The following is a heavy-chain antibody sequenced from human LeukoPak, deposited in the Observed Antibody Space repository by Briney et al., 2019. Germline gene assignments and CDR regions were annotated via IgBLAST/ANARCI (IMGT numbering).Heavy chain of an antibody. D-gene: IGHD5-18*01. CDR1: GGSFSGYY. J-gene: IGHJ5*02. CDR2: INHSGST. V-gene: IGHV4-34*01. Sequence: SETLSLTCAVYGGSFSGYYWSWIRQPPGKGLEWIGEINHSGSTNYNPSLKSRVTISVDTSKNQFSLKLSSVTAADTAVYYCARRPSKRGYSYGYPRWFDPWGQGTLVTVS. CDR3: ARRPSKRGYSYGYPRWFDP.